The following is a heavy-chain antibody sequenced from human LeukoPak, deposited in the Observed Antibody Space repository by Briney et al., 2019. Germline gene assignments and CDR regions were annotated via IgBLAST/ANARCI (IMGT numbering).Heavy chain of an antibody. Sequence: SVKVSCKASGGTFSSYAISWVQQAPGQGLEWMGRIIPIFGTANYAQKFQGRVTITTDESTSTAYMELSSLRSEDTAVYYCAREFQRGRDYWGQGTLVPVSS. D-gene: IGHD3-10*01. CDR2: IIPIFGTA. V-gene: IGHV1-69*05. CDR3: AREFQRGRDY. J-gene: IGHJ4*02. CDR1: GGTFSSYA.